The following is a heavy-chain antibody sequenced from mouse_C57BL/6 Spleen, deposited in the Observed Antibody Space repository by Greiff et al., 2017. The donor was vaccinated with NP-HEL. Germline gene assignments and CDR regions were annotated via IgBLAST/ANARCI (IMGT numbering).Heavy chain of an antibody. Sequence: QVQLQQPGAELVKPGASVKMSCKASGYTFTSYWITWVKQRPGQGLEWIGDIYPGSGSTNYNEKFKSTATLTVDTSSSTAYIQLSSLTSEDSAVYYCARRDYSTPFAYWGQGTLVTVSA. CDR3: ARRDYSTPFAY. J-gene: IGHJ3*01. CDR1: GYTFTSYW. CDR2: IYPGSGST. V-gene: IGHV1-55*01. D-gene: IGHD2-5*01.